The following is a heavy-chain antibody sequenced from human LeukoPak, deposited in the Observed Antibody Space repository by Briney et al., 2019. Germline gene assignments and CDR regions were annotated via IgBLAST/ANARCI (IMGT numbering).Heavy chain of an antibody. CDR2: IKEDGSLK. CDR1: GFGFSNFW. Sequence: GGSLRLSCAASGFGFSNFWMRWVRQAPGKGPEWVANIKEDGSLKNYVDSVEGRFTVSRDNAKNTLYLQMNSLRLEDTAVYYCVRDWALASMQAAPFDCWGQGTLVTVSS. D-gene: IGHD2/OR15-2a*01. CDR3: VRDWALASMQAAPFDC. V-gene: IGHV3-7*01. J-gene: IGHJ4*02.